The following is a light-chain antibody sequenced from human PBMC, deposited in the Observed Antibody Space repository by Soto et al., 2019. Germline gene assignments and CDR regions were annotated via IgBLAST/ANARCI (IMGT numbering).Light chain of an antibody. Sequence: DIQMTQSPSTLSASVGDTVTITCRASESIDNWLAWYQQKPGKAPKLLIFAASTLVRGVPSRFSGRGSGTEFTLTISSLQADDYATFCCQQYHTDWTFGQGTKVDIK. CDR2: AAS. CDR3: QQYHTDWT. V-gene: IGKV1-5*01. J-gene: IGKJ1*01. CDR1: ESIDNW.